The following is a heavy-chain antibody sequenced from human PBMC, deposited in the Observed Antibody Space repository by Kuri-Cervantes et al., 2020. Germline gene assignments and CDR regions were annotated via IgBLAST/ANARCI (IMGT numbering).Heavy chain of an antibody. D-gene: IGHD3-10*01. CDR1: GDSVSSNSAA. J-gene: IGHJ3*01. V-gene: IGHV6-1*01. CDR2: TYYRSKWYN. CDR3: AKETGVGGSGAFGDGFDV. Sequence: SETLSLTCAISGDSVSSNSAAWNWIRQSPSRGLEWLGRTYYRSKWYNDYAVSVKSRITINPDTSKNQFSLQLNSVTPEDTAVYYCAKETGVGGSGAFGDGFDVWGQGTMVTVSS.